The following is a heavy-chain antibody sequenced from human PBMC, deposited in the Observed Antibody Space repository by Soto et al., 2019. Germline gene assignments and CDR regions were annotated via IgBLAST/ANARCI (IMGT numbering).Heavy chain of an antibody. Sequence: PGGSLRLSCAASGFTFSSYNMNWVRQAPGKGLEWVSSISSSSSYIYYADSVKGRFTISRDNAKNSLYLQMNSLKAEDTAVYYCARDLWVMITFGGVIAPPPDYWGQGTLVTVSS. D-gene: IGHD3-16*02. J-gene: IGHJ4*02. CDR2: ISSSSSYI. V-gene: IGHV3-21*01. CDR1: GFTFSSYN. CDR3: ARDLWVMITFGGVIAPPPDY.